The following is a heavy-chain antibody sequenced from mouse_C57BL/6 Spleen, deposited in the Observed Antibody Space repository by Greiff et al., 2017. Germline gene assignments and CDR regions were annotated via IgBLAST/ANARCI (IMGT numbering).Heavy chain of an antibody. CDR1: GYAFSSSW. CDR3: ASVITTVVEDWYFEV. V-gene: IGHV1-82*01. Sequence: QVQLQQSGPELVKPGASVTISCKASGYAFSSSWMNWVKQRPGKGLEWIGRIYPGAGDTNYNGKFKGKATLTADKSSSTAYMQLSSLTSEDSAVYFCASVITTVVEDWYFEVWGTGATVTVS. CDR2: IYPGAGDT. D-gene: IGHD1-1*01. J-gene: IGHJ1*03.